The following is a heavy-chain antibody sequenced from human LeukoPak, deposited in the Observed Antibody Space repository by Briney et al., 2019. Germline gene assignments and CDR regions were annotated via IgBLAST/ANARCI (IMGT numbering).Heavy chain of an antibody. CDR3: ARASPIYYYYGMDV. V-gene: IGHV4-39*01. Sequence: PSETLSLTCTVSGGSVSSNSYYWGWIRQPPGKGLEWIGSIYYSGSTYYNPSLKSRVTISVDTSKNQFSLNLSSVTAADTAVYYCARASPIYYYYGMDVWGQGTTVTVSS. D-gene: IGHD3-3*01. CDR1: GGSVSSNSYY. CDR2: IYYSGST. J-gene: IGHJ6*02.